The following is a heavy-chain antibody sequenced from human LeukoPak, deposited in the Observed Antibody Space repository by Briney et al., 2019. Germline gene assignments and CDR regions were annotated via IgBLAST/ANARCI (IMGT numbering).Heavy chain of an antibody. V-gene: IGHV1-18*01. D-gene: IGHD6-19*01. Sequence: ASVKVSCKASGYTFTSYGISWVRQAPGQGLEWMGWISAYNGNTNYAQKLQGRVTMTTDTSTSTAYMELRSLRSDEPAVYYCARAPSSGWTGYYYYYYGMDVWGQGTTVTVSS. J-gene: IGHJ6*02. CDR1: GYTFTSYG. CDR3: ARAPSSGWTGYYYYYYGMDV. CDR2: ISAYNGNT.